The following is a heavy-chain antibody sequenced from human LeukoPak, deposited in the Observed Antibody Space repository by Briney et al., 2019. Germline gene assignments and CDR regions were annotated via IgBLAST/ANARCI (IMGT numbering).Heavy chain of an antibody. CDR3: ASRRSPYYYYYMGV. CDR1: GFTFSSYW. CDR2: INSDGSST. J-gene: IGHJ6*03. Sequence: GGSLRLSCAASGFTFSSYWMHWVRQAPGKGLVWVSRINSDGSSTSYADSVKGRFTISRDNAKNTLYLQMNSLRAEDTAVYYCASRRSPYYYYYMGVWGKGTTVTVSS. V-gene: IGHV3-74*01.